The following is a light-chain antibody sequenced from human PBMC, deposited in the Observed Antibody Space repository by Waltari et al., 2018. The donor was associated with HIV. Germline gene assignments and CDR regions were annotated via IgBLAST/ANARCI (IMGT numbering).Light chain of an antibody. CDR1: RSVSIY. CDR2: DAS. Sequence: EIVLTQSPATLSLSPGERATLSCRASRSVSIYLAWFQHKPGQAPRRLSYDASTRAPGIPARFSGSGSGTDFTLTISRLEPEDSAVYYCQQRSNWPPFTFGQGTKLEIK. CDR3: QQRSNWPPFT. J-gene: IGKJ2*01. V-gene: IGKV3-11*01.